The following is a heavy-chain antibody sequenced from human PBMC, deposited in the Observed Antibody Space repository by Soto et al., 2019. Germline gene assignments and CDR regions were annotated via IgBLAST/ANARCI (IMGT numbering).Heavy chain of an antibody. D-gene: IGHD5-12*01. CDR1: GYSFNSYW. CDR2: IYPGDCDT. J-gene: IGHJ6*03. Sequence: EVQLVQSGAEVKNPGESLQISCKGSGYSFNSYWIGWVRQMPGKGLEWMGIIYPGDCDTRYSPSFQGQVTFSADKSIPTAYLQWSSLKASETAMYYCERRCSGYDSEFGYYYYYMDVWGKGTTVTVSS. CDR3: ERRCSGYDSEFGYYYYYMDV. V-gene: IGHV5-51*03.